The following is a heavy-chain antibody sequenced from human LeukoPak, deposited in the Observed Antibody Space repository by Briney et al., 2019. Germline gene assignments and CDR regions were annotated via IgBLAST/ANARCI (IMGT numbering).Heavy chain of an antibody. V-gene: IGHV3-64*04. CDR3: AKGEPYYYYYGMDV. D-gene: IGHD1-14*01. J-gene: IGHJ6*02. Sequence: GGSLRLSCSASGFTFSSYAMHWVRQAPGKGLEYVSAISSNGGSTYYADSVKGRFTISRDNSKNTLYLQMNSLRAEDTAVYYCAKGEPYYYYYGMDVWGQGTTVTVSS. CDR1: GFTFSSYA. CDR2: ISSNGGST.